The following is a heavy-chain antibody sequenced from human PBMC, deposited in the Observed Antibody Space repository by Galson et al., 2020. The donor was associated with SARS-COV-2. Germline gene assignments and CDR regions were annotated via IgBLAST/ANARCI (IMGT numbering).Heavy chain of an antibody. CDR3: ARARSGEHRCFDF. V-gene: IGHV3-23*01. D-gene: IGHD3-3*01. CDR2: ISGSGTGT. CDR1: GFTFSNFA. Sequence: GGSLRLSCVGSGFTFSNFAVSWFRQAPGKGLDWISGISGSGTGTYYAKSVEGRFSISRENSENTVFLEMNSLSGEDTGVYFCARARSGEHRCFDFWVKGTLFTVSS. J-gene: IGHJ4*02.